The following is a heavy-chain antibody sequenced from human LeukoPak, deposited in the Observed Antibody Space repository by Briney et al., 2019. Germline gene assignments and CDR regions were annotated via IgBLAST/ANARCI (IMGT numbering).Heavy chain of an antibody. V-gene: IGHV3-21*01. CDR1: GFTFSSYS. Sequence: KPGGSLRLSCAASGFTFSSYSMNWVRQAPGKGLEWVSSISSSSSYIYYADSVKGRFTISRDNAKNSLYLQMNGLRAEDTAVYYCARGTMTLDYWGQGTLVTVSS. CDR2: ISSSSSYI. CDR3: ARGTMTLDY. J-gene: IGHJ4*02. D-gene: IGHD3-22*01.